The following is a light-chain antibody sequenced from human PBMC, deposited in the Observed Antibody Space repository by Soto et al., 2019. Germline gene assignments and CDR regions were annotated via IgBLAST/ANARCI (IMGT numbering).Light chain of an antibody. CDR2: EVT. J-gene: IGLJ2*01. V-gene: IGLV2-23*02. CDR3: CSYTRSDTVV. CDR1: GSDVGTYNL. Sequence: QSALTQPASVSGSPGQSITISCTAAGSDVGTYNLVSWYQQHPGKAPKLVIYEVTTRPSGASNRFSGSKSGNTASLTISALQAEDGAEYYCCSYTRSDTVVFGGGTKLTV.